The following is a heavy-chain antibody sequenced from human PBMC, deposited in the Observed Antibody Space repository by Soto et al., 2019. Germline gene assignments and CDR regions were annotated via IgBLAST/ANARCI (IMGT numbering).Heavy chain of an antibody. Sequence: QVHLVQSGAEVRKPGASVKVSCKASGYSFTSYGIGWVRQAPGQGLEWMGWISTDNGDTNYAHNLQGRVSMTIDPSTSTAYMELWSLGSDDTAVYYCARDVPDTSLFFYYYGMDVWGQGTTVTVSS. J-gene: IGHJ6*02. V-gene: IGHV1-18*01. CDR2: ISTDNGDT. CDR3: ARDVPDTSLFFYYYGMDV. D-gene: IGHD2-21*01. CDR1: GYSFTSYG.